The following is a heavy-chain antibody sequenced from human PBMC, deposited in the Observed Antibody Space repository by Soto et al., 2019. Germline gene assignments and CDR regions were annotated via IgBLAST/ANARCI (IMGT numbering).Heavy chain of an antibody. CDR3: ARGGIAVAGGNNYYGMDV. CDR1: GCTFSSYA. J-gene: IGHJ6*02. V-gene: IGHV1-69*06. CDR2: IIPIFGTA. D-gene: IGHD6-19*01. Sequence: ASVKVSCKASGCTFSSYAISWVRQAPGQGLEWMGGIIPIFGTANYAQKFQGRVTITADKSTSTAYMELSSLRSEDTAVYYCARGGIAVAGGNNYYGMDVWGQGTTVTVSS.